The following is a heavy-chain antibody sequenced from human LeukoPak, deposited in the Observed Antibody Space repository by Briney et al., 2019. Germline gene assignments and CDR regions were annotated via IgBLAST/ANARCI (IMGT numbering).Heavy chain of an antibody. J-gene: IGHJ5*02. V-gene: IGHV4-4*09. CDR2: IYTSGSS. D-gene: IGHD1-26*01. Sequence: SETLSLTCTASGGSINSYYWTWIRQPPGKGLEWIGYIYTSGSSNYNPSLRSRVTISVDTSKNQFSLRLTSVTAADTAVYYCARWEGNWFDPWGQGTLVTVSS. CDR1: GGSINSYY. CDR3: ARWEGNWFDP.